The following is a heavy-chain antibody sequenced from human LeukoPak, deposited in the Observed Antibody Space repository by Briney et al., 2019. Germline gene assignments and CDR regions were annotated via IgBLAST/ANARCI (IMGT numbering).Heavy chain of an antibody. Sequence: SETPSHTCAVYGGSFSGYYWSWIRQPPGKGLEWIGEFYHSGSTNYNPSLKSRVTISVDTSKNQFSLKLSSVTAADTAVYYCARGGRIVVVVASGRGYNWFDPWGQGTLVTVSS. CDR1: GGSFSGYY. CDR3: ARGGRIVVVVASGRGYNWFDP. V-gene: IGHV4-34*01. D-gene: IGHD2-15*01. CDR2: FYHSGST. J-gene: IGHJ5*02.